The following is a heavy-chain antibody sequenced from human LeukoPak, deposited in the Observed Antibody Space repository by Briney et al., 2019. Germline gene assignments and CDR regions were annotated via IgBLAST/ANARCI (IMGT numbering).Heavy chain of an antibody. CDR2: IKQDGSEK. CDR1: GFTFSSYW. Sequence: GGSLRLSCAASGFTFSSYWMSWVRQAPGKGLEWVANIKQDGSEKYYVDSVKGRFTISRDNAKNSLYLQMNSLRAEDTAVYYCAREGSGWYDGGNWFDPWGQGTLVTASS. V-gene: IGHV3-7*03. J-gene: IGHJ5*02. CDR3: AREGSGWYDGGNWFDP. D-gene: IGHD6-19*01.